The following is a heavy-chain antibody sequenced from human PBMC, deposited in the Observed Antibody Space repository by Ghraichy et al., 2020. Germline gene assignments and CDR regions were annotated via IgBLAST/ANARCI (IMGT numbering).Heavy chain of an antibody. CDR3: ARRFGDAQGMDV. CDR2: ISDSGST. Sequence: SETLSLTCTVSRGSISGYYWSWIRQPPGKGLEWVGYISDSGSTNYNPPLKSRVTISVDTSKNQFTLKLSSVTAADTAVYYCARRFGDAQGMDVWGRGTTVTVSS. J-gene: IGHJ6*02. CDR1: RGSISGYY. V-gene: IGHV4-59*01. D-gene: IGHD3-16*01.